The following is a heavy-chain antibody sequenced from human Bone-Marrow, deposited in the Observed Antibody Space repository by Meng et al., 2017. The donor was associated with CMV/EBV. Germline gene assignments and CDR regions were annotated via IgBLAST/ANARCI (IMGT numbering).Heavy chain of an antibody. Sequence: CPVSGGSVSSGSYYWSWIRQPPGKGLEWIGYINYSGRTNYNPSLKSRVTISVDTSKNQFSLNLNSVTAADTAVYYCARDLSGVGYADYWGQGTLVTVSS. V-gene: IGHV4-61*01. D-gene: IGHD5-12*01. CDR1: GGSVSSGSYY. CDR2: INYSGRT. CDR3: ARDLSGVGYADY. J-gene: IGHJ4*02.